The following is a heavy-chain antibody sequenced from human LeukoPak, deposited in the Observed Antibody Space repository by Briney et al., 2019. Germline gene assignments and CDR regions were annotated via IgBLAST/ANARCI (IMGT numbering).Heavy chain of an antibody. J-gene: IGHJ4*02. D-gene: IGHD3-10*01. CDR3: ARDYGSGSYNPHFDY. V-gene: IGHV3-21*01. Sequence: KPGGSLRLSCVASGFNFNIYAMNWVRQTPGKGLEWVSSIDSSSDNMYYADSLKGRFTISGDNARNSVYLQMNSLRAEDTAVYYCARDYGSGSYNPHFDYWGRGTLVTVSS. CDR1: GFNFNIYA. CDR2: IDSSSDNM.